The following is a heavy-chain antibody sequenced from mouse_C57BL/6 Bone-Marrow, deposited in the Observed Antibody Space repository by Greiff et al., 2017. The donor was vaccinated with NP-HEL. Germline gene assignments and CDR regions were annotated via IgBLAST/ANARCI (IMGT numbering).Heavy chain of an antibody. CDR2: IHPNSGST. Sequence: QLQQPGAELVKPGASVKLSCKASGYTFTSYWMHWVKQRPGQGLEWIGMIHPNSGSTNYNEKFKSKATLTVDKSTSTAYMQLSSLTTRNSAVYYCAREPYYYGSSYGYWGQGTTLTVSS. J-gene: IGHJ2*01. CDR3: AREPYYYGSSYGY. V-gene: IGHV1-64*01. CDR1: GYTFTSYW. D-gene: IGHD1-1*01.